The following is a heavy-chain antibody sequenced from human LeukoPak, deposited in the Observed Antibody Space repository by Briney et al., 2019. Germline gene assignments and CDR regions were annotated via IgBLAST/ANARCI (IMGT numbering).Heavy chain of an antibody. Sequence: PGGSLRLSCAASGFTFSSYWMHWVRQAPGKGLVWVSRINSDGSSTTYADSVKGRFTISRDNAKNTLYLQMNSQRAEDTAVYYCARDTQWLVLYAFDIWGQGTMVTVSS. J-gene: IGHJ3*02. V-gene: IGHV3-74*01. D-gene: IGHD6-19*01. CDR1: GFTFSSYW. CDR3: ARDTQWLVLYAFDI. CDR2: INSDGSST.